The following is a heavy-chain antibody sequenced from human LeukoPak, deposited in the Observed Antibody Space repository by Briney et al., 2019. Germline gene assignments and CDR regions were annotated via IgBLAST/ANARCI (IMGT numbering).Heavy chain of an antibody. J-gene: IGHJ4*02. CDR2: IDQGGSVR. CDR1: GFSFSTYW. D-gene: IGHD6-13*01. Sequence: ASLRLSCAASGFSFSTYWMSWVRQTPEKGLEFVANIDQGGSVRNYMDSLKGRCTISRDNAKKSLYLEINSLRADDTAVYYCARDPESSSFDLWGRGALVTVSS. V-gene: IGHV3-7*01. CDR3: ARDPESSSFDL.